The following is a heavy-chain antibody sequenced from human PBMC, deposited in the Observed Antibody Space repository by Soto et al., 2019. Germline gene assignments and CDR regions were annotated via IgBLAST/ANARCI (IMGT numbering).Heavy chain of an antibody. V-gene: IGHV4-39*01. Sequence: SETLSLTCTVSGGSVSRRSAYLGWVRQPPGKGLEWIGTLFSGSTYSNPSLKSRVTISVDTSKNQFSLKLKSVAATDTAVYYCATTRGIAVGGSFDNWGQETLVTVSS. D-gene: IGHD6-19*01. J-gene: IGHJ5*02. CDR2: LFSGST. CDR1: GGSVSRRSAY. CDR3: ATTRGIAVGGSFDN.